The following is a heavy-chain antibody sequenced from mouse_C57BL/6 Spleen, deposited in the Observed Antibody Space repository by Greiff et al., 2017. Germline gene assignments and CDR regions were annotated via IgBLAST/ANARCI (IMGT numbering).Heavy chain of an antibody. Sequence: QVQLQQSGAELVRPGASVKLSCKASGYTFTDYYINWVKQRPGQGLEWIARIYPGSGNTYYNDKFKGKATLTAEKSSSTAYMQLSSLTSEDSAVYFCAREGTAQAIDYWGQGTTLTVSS. J-gene: IGHJ2*01. V-gene: IGHV1-76*01. CDR1: GYTFTDYY. CDR3: AREGTAQAIDY. CDR2: IYPGSGNT. D-gene: IGHD3-2*02.